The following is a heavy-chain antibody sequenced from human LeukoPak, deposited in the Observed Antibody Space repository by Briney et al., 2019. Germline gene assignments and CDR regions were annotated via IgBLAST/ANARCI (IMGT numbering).Heavy chain of an antibody. CDR2: INPNSGGT. CDR3: AKDTGPWFLRGAPDI. CDR1: GYTFTGYY. D-gene: IGHD3-10*01. Sequence: GASVKVSCKASGYTFTGYYMHWVRQAPGQGLEWMGWINPNSGGTNYAQKFQGRVTMTRDTSISTAYMELSRLRSDDTAVYYCAKDTGPWFLRGAPDIWGQGTMVTVSS. J-gene: IGHJ3*02. V-gene: IGHV1-2*02.